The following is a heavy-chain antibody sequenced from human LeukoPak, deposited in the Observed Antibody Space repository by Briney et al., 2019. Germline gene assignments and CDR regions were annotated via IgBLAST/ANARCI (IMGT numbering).Heavy chain of an antibody. V-gene: IGHV4-31*03. CDR2: IYYSGST. J-gene: IGHJ5*02. D-gene: IGHD2-15*01. Sequence: PSETLSLTCTVSGGSISSGGYYWIWIRQHPGKGLEWIGYIYYSGSTYYNPSLKSRVTISVDTSKNQFSLKLSSVTAADTAVYYCARGYCSGGSCETHWFDPWGQGTLVTVSS. CDR1: GGSISSGGYY. CDR3: ARGYCSGGSCETHWFDP.